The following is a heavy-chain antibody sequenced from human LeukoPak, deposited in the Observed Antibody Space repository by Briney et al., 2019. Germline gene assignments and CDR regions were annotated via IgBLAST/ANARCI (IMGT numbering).Heavy chain of an antibody. J-gene: IGHJ2*01. CDR3: TRRAARWQFDL. Sequence: TGGSLRLSCAASGFTFSRSWMAWIRQAPGRRLEWLANIRTDGSEKYYVDSVRGRFTISRDNAKNSLYLQMSSLRAEDTALYYCTRRAARWQFDLWGRGTLLTVSS. CDR2: IRTDGSEK. CDR1: GFTFSRSW. D-gene: IGHD5-24*01. V-gene: IGHV3-7*03.